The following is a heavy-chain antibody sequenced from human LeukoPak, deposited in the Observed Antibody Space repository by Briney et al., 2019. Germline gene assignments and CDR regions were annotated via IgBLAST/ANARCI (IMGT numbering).Heavy chain of an antibody. CDR1: SGSFSGYY. Sequence: PSETLSLTCAVYSGSFSGYYWSWTRQPPGKGLEWIGEINHSGSTNYNSSLKSRVTMSVDTSKNQFSLKMNSVTAADTAVYFCARVGDGHNRPPDYWGQGTLVTVSS. V-gene: IGHV4-34*01. J-gene: IGHJ4*02. D-gene: IGHD5-24*01. CDR2: INHSGST. CDR3: ARVGDGHNRPPDY.